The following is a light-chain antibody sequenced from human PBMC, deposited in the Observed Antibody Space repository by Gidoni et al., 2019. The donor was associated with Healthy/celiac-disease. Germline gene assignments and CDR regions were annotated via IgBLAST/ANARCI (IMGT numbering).Light chain of an antibody. Sequence: SVMTQSPDSLAVSLGERATINCKSSPRVLYSSNNKNYLAWYQQKPGQPPKLLISWASTRESGVPYRLSGSGSGTDFTLTISRLQAEAVAFYYCQQYYRTPWTFGQGTKVEIK. CDR2: WAS. CDR1: PRVLYSSNNKNY. J-gene: IGKJ1*01. CDR3: QQYYRTPWT. V-gene: IGKV4-1*01.